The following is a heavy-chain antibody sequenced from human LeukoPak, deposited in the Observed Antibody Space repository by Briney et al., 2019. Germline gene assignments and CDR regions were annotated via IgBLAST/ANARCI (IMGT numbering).Heavy chain of an antibody. CDR2: FNPSGSST. D-gene: IGHD6-13*01. CDR1: GYAFTSFY. J-gene: IGHJ4*02. CDR3: ARGLAGLTAAGDY. V-gene: IGHV1-46*01. Sequence: ASVKVSCKASGYAFTSFYMHWVRQAPGQGLEWMGIFNPSGSSTTYAQKFQGRVTMTRDTSTSIVYMELSSLGSEDTAVYYCARGLAGLTAAGDYWGQGTLVTVSS.